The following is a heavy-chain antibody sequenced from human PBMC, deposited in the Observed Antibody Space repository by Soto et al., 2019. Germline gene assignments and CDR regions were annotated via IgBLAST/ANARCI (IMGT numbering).Heavy chain of an antibody. Sequence: GGSLRLSCAASGFTFSSYGMHWVRQAPGKGLEWVAVISYDGSNKYYADSVKGRFTISRDNSKNTLYLQMNSLRAEDTAVYYCAKQLRIVVVPAATDYWGQGTLVTVSS. CDR2: ISYDGSNK. D-gene: IGHD2-2*01. V-gene: IGHV3-30*18. J-gene: IGHJ4*02. CDR3: AKQLRIVVVPAATDY. CDR1: GFTFSSYG.